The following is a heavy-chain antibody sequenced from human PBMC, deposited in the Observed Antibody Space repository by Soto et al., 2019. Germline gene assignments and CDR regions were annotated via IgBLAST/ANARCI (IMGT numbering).Heavy chain of an antibody. CDR1: GGSFSGYY. CDR3: ASSGYMDY. CDR2: INHSGST. D-gene: IGHD3-22*01. Sequence: PXETLSLTCAVYGGSFSGYYWSWIRQPPGKGLEWIGEINHSGSTNYNPSLKSRVTISVDTSKNQFSLKLSSVTAADTAVYYCASSGYMDYWGQGTLVTVSS. V-gene: IGHV4-34*01. J-gene: IGHJ4*02.